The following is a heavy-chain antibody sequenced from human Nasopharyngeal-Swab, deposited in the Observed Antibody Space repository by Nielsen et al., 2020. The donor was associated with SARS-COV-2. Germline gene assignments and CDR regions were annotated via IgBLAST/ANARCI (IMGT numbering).Heavy chain of an antibody. V-gene: IGHV3-30*03. CDR2: ISYDGNDK. CDR3: ARLVGYGMDV. J-gene: IGHJ6*02. CDR1: GFIFSNYG. Sequence: LKISCAASGFIFSNYGMHWVRQAPGKGLEWVAVISYDGNDKYYADSVRGRFTISRDKSKSTLSLQMYSLRADDTAVYYCARLVGYGMDVWGQGTTVTVSS. D-gene: IGHD1-26*01.